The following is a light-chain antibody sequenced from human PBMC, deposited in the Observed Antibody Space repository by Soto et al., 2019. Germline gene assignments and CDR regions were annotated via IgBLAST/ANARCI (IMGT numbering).Light chain of an antibody. CDR1: QSVYRY. CDR2: DAY. Sequence: EVVLTQSPDTLSLSPGETATLSCRASQSVYRYVAWYQQKRGQAPRLLLYDAYTRATGVAARFTDSGSATDFSLTITSLEPEDFAVYYCQQRANWPSTFGQGTKVE. CDR3: QQRANWPST. V-gene: IGKV3-11*01. J-gene: IGKJ2*02.